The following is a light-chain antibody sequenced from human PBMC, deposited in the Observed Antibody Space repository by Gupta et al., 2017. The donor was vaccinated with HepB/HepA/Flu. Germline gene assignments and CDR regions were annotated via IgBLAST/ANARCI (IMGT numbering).Light chain of an antibody. CDR3: YAYSATYTLLL. CDR2: EVN. Sequence: QSALTQPASVSGSPGPSVTISCTGTSSDIGNYNVVSWYQQHPGQAPKLMIYEVNKRPPGVSNRFSGSKSGDTASLTISGLQAGDEATYFCYAYSATYTLLLFGGGTKLTVL. J-gene: IGLJ2*01. V-gene: IGLV2-23*02. CDR1: SSDIGNYNV.